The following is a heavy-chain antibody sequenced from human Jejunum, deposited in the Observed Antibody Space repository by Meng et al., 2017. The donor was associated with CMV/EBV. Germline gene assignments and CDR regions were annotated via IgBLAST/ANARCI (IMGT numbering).Heavy chain of an antibody. J-gene: IGHJ4*02. V-gene: IGHV3-23*01. Sequence: ASGFTFSGYTMTWVRQAPGKGLEWVSRIRGNGGSAAYADSVQDRFTIFRDNSQNTLYLQMNSLRAEDTAVYYCAKGAAFGVTAPDYWGQGTLVTVSS. CDR3: AKGAAFGVTAPDY. CDR2: IRGNGGSA. D-gene: IGHD3-3*01. CDR1: GFTFSGYT.